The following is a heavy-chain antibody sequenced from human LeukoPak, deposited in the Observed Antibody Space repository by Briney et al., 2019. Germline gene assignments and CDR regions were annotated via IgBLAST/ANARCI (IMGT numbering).Heavy chain of an antibody. CDR3: ARDYGSGSYRYNWFDP. V-gene: IGHV1-2*02. CDR1: GYTFTGYY. CDR2: INPNSGGT. Sequence: ASVKVSCKASGYTFTGYYMHWVRQAPGQGLEWMGWINPNSGGTNYAQKFQGRVTMTRDTSISTAYMELSRLGSDDTAVYYCARDYGSGSYRYNWFDPWGQGTLVTVSS. J-gene: IGHJ5*02. D-gene: IGHD3-10*01.